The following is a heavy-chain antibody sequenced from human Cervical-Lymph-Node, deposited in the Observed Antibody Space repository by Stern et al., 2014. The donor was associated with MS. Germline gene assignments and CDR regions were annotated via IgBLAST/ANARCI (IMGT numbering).Heavy chain of an antibody. CDR3: ARDGMTAATYYFDF. Sequence: QDQLVQSGAEVKKPGASVKVSCQASGYSFTSYYMHWVRQAPGQGLEWIGIINPSGGRTNYAQKFQDRVTMTRDTSTSTVYMEMSSLRSEDTALYYCARDGMTAATYYFDFWGQGTVVTVSS. J-gene: IGHJ4*02. V-gene: IGHV1-46*01. D-gene: IGHD6-13*01. CDR1: GYSFTSYY. CDR2: INPSGGRT.